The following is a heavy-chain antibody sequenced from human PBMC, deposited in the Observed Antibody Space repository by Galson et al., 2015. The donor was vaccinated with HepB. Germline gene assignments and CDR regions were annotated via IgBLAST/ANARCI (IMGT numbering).Heavy chain of an antibody. V-gene: IGHV1-58*02. CDR1: GYTFTSYD. CDR3: AAALTNTNLYGMDV. CDR2: IVVGSGNT. D-gene: IGHD2-8*01. J-gene: IGHJ6*02. Sequence: SVKVSCKASGYTFTSYDINWVRQATGQGLEWIGWIVVGSGNTNYAQKFHERVTITRDMSTSTAYMELSSLRSEDTAVYYCAAALTNTNLYGMDVWGQGTTVTVSS.